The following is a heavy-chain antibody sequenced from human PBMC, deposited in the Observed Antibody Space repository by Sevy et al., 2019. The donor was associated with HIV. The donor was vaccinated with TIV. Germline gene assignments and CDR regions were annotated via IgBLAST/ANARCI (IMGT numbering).Heavy chain of an antibody. CDR3: AKGREWLYENWFDP. J-gene: IGHJ5*02. V-gene: IGHV3-30*18. D-gene: IGHD3-3*01. CDR2: ISYDGSNK. CDR1: GFTFSNYG. Sequence: GGSLRLSCAASGFTFSNYGMHWVRQAPGKGLEWVAVISYDGSNKYYADSVKGRFTISRDNSKNTLYLQMNSLRAEDTAVYYCAKGREWLYENWFDPWGQGTLVTVSS.